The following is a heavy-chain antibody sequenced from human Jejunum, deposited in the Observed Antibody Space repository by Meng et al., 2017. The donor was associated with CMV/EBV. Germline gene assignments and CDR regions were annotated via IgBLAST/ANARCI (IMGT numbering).Heavy chain of an antibody. D-gene: IGHD3-22*01. Sequence: FNNYAMNWVRQAPGKGLEWVSTISVSGGTTYYADSVKGRFTMSRDNSKKTVYLQMNSLRVEDTAQYYCAKGIYYHDSSGYRVSDYWGQGTLVTVSS. J-gene: IGHJ4*02. CDR3: AKGIYYHDSSGYRVSDY. CDR2: ISVSGGTT. CDR1: FNNYA. V-gene: IGHV3-23*01.